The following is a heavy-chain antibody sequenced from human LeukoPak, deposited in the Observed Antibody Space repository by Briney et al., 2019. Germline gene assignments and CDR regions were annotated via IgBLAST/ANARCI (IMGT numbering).Heavy chain of an antibody. CDR1: GGSISSYY. Sequence: PSETVSLTCTVSGGSISSYYWSWIRQPPGKGLEWIGYINNSGNTNYNPSLKSRVTMSVDTSKNQFSLKLSSVTAADTAVYFCARGTMMVGPWGQGTLVTVSS. CDR2: INNSGNT. D-gene: IGHD3-22*01. CDR3: ARGTMMVGP. V-gene: IGHV4-59*01. J-gene: IGHJ5*02.